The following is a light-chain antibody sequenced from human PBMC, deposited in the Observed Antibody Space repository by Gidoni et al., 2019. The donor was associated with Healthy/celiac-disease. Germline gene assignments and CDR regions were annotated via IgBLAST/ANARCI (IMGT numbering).Light chain of an antibody. CDR3: QQLNSYPPRVT. J-gene: IGKJ5*01. Sequence: IQLTQSPSSLSASVGDRVTITCRASQGISSYLAWYQQKPGKAPKLLIYAASTLQRGVPSRFSGSGSGTDFTLTISSLQPEDFATYYCQQLNSYPPRVTFGQGTRLEIK. V-gene: IGKV1-9*01. CDR2: AAS. CDR1: QGISSY.